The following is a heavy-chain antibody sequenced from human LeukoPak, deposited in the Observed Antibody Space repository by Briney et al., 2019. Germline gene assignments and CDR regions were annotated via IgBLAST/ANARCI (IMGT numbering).Heavy chain of an antibody. D-gene: IGHD3-3*01. CDR3: AREGSGYSYFYYMDV. J-gene: IGHJ6*03. Sequence: GGSLRLSCAASGFTVSSNYMSWVRQAPGKGLEWVSVIYSAGYTYYADSVKGRFTISRDNSKNRVYLQMNSLKTEDTAVYYCAREGSGYSYFYYMDVWGKGTTVTVYS. CDR1: GFTVSSNY. CDR2: IYSAGYT. V-gene: IGHV3-66*02.